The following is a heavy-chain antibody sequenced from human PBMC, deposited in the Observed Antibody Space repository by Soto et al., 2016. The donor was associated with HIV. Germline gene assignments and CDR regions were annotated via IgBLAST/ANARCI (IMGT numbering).Heavy chain of an antibody. D-gene: IGHD4-17*01. CDR1: GGSFSGYY. CDR2: INHSGST. V-gene: IGHV4-34*01. Sequence: QVQLQQWGAGLLKPSETLSLTCAVYGGSFSGYYWSWIRQPPGKGLEWIGEINHSGSTNYNPSLKSRVTISVDTSKNQFSLKLSSVTAADTAVYYXARRPTVTLNWFRPLGPREPLVHRLL. CDR3: ARRPTVTLNWFRP. J-gene: IGHJ5*02.